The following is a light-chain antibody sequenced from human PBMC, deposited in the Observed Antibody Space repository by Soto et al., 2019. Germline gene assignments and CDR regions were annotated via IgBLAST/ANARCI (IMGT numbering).Light chain of an antibody. CDR1: QSVSSNY. Sequence: EIVLTQSPGTLSLSPGDRVTLSCRASQSVSSNYLAWYQQKPGQAPRLLIYTTSARATGIPDRFSGSGSGTDFTLTISRLEPEDFAMYYCQQYGDYNSPRYCFGQGTRLEI. J-gene: IGKJ2*03. CDR2: TTS. V-gene: IGKV3-20*01. CDR3: QQYGDYNSPRYC.